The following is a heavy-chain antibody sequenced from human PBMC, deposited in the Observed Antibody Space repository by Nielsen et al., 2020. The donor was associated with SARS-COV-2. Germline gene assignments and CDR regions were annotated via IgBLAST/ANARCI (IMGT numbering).Heavy chain of an antibody. D-gene: IGHD5-18*01. Sequence: ASVKVSCKVSGYTLTELSMHWVRQAPGKGLEWMGGFDPEDGETIYAQKFQGRVTITADESTSTAYMELSSLRSEDTAVYYCTKTGYSYGRTSYYYYGMDVWGQGTTVTVPS. V-gene: IGHV1-24*01. J-gene: IGHJ6*02. CDR3: TKTGYSYGRTSYYYYGMDV. CDR2: FDPEDGET. CDR1: GYTLTELS.